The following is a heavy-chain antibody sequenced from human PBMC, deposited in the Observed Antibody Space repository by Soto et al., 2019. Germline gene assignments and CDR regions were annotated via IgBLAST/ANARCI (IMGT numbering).Heavy chain of an antibody. CDR1: GGSISSYY. Sequence: PSETLSLTCTVSGGSISSYYWSWIRQPAGKGLEWIGRIYTSGSTNYNPSLKSRVTMSVDTSKNQFSLKLSSVTAADTAVYSCARGGGYYDSSGSFDYWGQGTLVTVSS. CDR3: ARGGGYYDSSGSFDY. D-gene: IGHD3-22*01. CDR2: IYTSGST. J-gene: IGHJ4*02. V-gene: IGHV4-4*07.